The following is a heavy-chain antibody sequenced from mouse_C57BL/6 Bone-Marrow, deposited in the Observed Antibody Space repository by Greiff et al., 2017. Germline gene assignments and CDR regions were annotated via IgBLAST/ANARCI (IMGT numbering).Heavy chain of an antibody. D-gene: IGHD2-5*01. V-gene: IGHV14-3*01. J-gene: IGHJ3*01. CDR2: IDPANGNT. CDR1: GFNIKNTY. CDR3: ASAYYSNYVAWFAY. Sequence: EVQLQQSVAELVRPGASVKLSCTASGFNIKNTYMHWVKQRPEQGLEWIGRIDPANGNTKYAPKFQGKATITADPSSNTAYLQLSSLTSEDTAIYYCASAYYSNYVAWFAYWGQGTLVTVSA.